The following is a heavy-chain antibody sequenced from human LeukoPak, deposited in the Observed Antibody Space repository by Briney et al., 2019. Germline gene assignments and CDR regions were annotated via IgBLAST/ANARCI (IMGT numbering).Heavy chain of an antibody. V-gene: IGHV3-53*01. CDR3: ARDAGGDCYFDY. Sequence: PGGSLRLSCAASGFTVSSNYTSWVRQAPGKGLEWVSVIYSGGSTYYADSVKGRFTISRDNSKNTLYLQMNSLRAEDTAVYYCARDAGGDCYFDYWGQGTLVTVSS. J-gene: IGHJ4*02. D-gene: IGHD2-21*02. CDR1: GFTVSSNY. CDR2: IYSGGST.